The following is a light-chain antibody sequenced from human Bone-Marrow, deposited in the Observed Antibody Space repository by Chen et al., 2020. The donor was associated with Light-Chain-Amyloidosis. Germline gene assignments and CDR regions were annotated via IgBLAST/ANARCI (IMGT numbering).Light chain of an antibody. Sequence: DIQMTQSPSSLSASVGDRVTMTCRASQSISNYLNWYQLRPGKAPKLLIHSASTLQSVVPSRFRGSGFATDFTLAISSLQPEDFASYYCQQTYNAPGFGPGTKVDI. J-gene: IGKJ3*01. CDR2: SAS. V-gene: IGKV1-39*01. CDR3: QQTYNAPG. CDR1: QSISNY.